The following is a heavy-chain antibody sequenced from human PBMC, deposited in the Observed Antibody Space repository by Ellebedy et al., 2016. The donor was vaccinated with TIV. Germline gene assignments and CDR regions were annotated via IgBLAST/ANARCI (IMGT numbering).Heavy chain of an antibody. CDR1: GFTFDDYA. Sequence: SLKISXAASGFTFDDYAMHWVRQAPGKGLEWVSGISWNSGSIGYADSVKGRFTISRDNAKNSLYLQMNSLRAEDTALYYCAKGPFSGSYSGGYFDYWGQGTLVTVSS. CDR3: AKGPFSGSYSGGYFDY. J-gene: IGHJ4*02. D-gene: IGHD1-26*01. V-gene: IGHV3-9*01. CDR2: ISWNSGSI.